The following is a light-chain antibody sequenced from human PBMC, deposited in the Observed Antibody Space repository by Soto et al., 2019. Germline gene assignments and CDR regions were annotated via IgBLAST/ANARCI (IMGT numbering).Light chain of an antibody. Sequence: QSVLTQPPSASGTPGQRVTISCPGSSSNIGRNPVYWYQQVPGTAPNLLFYTNDQRPSGVPDRFSGSKSGTSASLAISGLRSEDEADYYCAAWDDSLSGPVFGGGTKLTVL. CDR1: SSNIGRNP. V-gene: IGLV1-47*02. CDR3: AAWDDSLSGPV. J-gene: IGLJ3*02. CDR2: TND.